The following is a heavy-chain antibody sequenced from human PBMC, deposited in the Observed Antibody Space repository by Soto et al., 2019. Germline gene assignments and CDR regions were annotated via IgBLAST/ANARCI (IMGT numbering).Heavy chain of an antibody. CDR2: IYYSGST. V-gene: IGHV4-59*01. J-gene: IGHJ6*02. CDR1: GDSLSSYY. D-gene: IGHD1-1*01. CDR3: AGRPLEGRGQYSFYFYGLGV. Sequence: QVQLQESGPGLVKPSETLSLTCTVSGDSLSSYYWSWIRQPPGKGLEWIGYIYYSGSTNYNPSLDRRVTIFLDIFKNQVSLKGSPLTAAGTAVYFCAGRPLEGRGQYSFYFYGLGVWGQGTTVTVSS.